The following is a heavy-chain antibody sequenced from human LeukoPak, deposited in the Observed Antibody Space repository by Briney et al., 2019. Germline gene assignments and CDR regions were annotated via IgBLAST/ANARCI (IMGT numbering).Heavy chain of an antibody. J-gene: IGHJ4*02. V-gene: IGHV1-2*04. CDR1: GYTFTGYY. Sequence: GASVKVSCKASGYTFTGYYMHWVRQAPGQGLEWMGWINPNSGGTNYAQKFQGWVTMTRDTSISTAYMELSRLRSDDTAVYYCARDSSGWYWGGFDYWGQGTLDTVSS. CDR3: ARDSSGWYWGGFDY. CDR2: INPNSGGT. D-gene: IGHD6-19*01.